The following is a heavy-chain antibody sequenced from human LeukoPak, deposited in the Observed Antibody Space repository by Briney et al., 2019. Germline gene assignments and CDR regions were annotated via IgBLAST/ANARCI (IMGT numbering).Heavy chain of an antibody. CDR3: ARAWWFGEDAFDI. J-gene: IGHJ3*02. D-gene: IGHD3-10*01. CDR1: GFTFSSYA. CDR2: IYSGGST. V-gene: IGHV3-53*01. Sequence: GGSLRLSCAASGFTFSSYAMGWVRQAPGKGLEWVSVIYSGGSTYYADSVKGRFTISRDNSKNTLYLQMNSLRAEDTAVYYCARAWWFGEDAFDIWGQGTMVTVSS.